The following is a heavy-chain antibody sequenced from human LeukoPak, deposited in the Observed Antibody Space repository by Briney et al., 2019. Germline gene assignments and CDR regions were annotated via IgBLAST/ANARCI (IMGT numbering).Heavy chain of an antibody. Sequence: PGRSLSLSCSASGFTFSSYWMSWVRQAPGKGLEWVANIKQDGSEKYYVDSVKGLFTISRDNAKNSLYLQMNSLRAEDTAVYYCARDDGPALDYYDSSGYYRMFDYWGQGTLVTVSS. CDR1: GFTFSSYW. CDR2: IKQDGSEK. V-gene: IGHV3-7*01. J-gene: IGHJ4*02. CDR3: ARDDGPALDYYDSSGYYRMFDY. D-gene: IGHD3-22*01.